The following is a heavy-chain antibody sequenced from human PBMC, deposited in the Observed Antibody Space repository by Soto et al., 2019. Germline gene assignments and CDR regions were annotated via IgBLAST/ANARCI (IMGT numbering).Heavy chain of an antibody. Sequence: QVQLVQSGAEVKKPGASVKVSCKASGYTFTSYDINWVRQATGQGLEWMGWMNPNSGNTGYAQKFQGRVTMTRSTSISTAYMELSSLRSEDTAVYYCARGYSGYVSIYYYYGMDVWGQGTTVTVSS. CDR3: ARGYSGYVSIYYYYGMDV. D-gene: IGHD5-12*01. CDR1: GYTFTSYD. CDR2: MNPNSGNT. J-gene: IGHJ6*02. V-gene: IGHV1-8*01.